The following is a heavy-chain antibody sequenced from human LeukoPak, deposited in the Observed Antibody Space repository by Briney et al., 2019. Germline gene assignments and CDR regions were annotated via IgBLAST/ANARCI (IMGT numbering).Heavy chain of an antibody. V-gene: IGHV3-64*01. D-gene: IGHD2-15*01. CDR1: GFTFSSYA. J-gene: IGHJ4*02. CDR3: ARLLTDIDY. Sequence: GGSLRLSCAASGFTFSSYAMHWVRQAPGKGLEYVSAISSNGGSTYYANSVKGRFTISRGNSKNTLYLQMGSLRAEDMAVYYCARLLTDIDYWGQGTLVTVSS. CDR2: ISSNGGST.